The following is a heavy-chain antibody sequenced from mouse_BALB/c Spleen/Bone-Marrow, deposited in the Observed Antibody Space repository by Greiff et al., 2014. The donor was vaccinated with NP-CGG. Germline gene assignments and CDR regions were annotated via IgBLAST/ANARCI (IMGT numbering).Heavy chain of an antibody. CDR2: INPYNDGT. Sequence: EVQLQQSGPELVKPGASVKMSCKASGYTFTSYVMHWVKQKPGQGLEWIGYINPYNDGTKYNEKFKGKATLTSDKSSSTAYMELSSLTSEDSAVYYCARRGFDEGYYAMDYWGQGTSVTVSS. J-gene: IGHJ4*01. V-gene: IGHV1-14*01. CDR1: GYTFTSYV. CDR3: ARRGFDEGYYAMDY.